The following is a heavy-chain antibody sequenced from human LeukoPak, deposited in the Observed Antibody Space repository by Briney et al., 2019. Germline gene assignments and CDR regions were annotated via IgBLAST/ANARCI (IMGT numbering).Heavy chain of an antibody. CDR1: GYTFSDYY. Sequence: PGGSLRLSCAASGYTFSDYYMSWIRQAPGNRLERVSYISSSSSYTNYADSVKGRFTISRDNAKNSLYLQMNSLRAEDTAVYYCARDRRGYDSSGSMYYFDYWGQGTLVTVSS. CDR2: ISSSSSYT. V-gene: IGHV3-11*05. D-gene: IGHD3-22*01. CDR3: ARDRRGYDSSGSMYYFDY. J-gene: IGHJ4*02.